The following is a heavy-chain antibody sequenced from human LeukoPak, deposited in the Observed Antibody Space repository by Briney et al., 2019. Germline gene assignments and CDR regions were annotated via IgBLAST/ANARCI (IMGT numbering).Heavy chain of an antibody. D-gene: IGHD3-22*01. CDR1: GFTFSSYA. CDR3: ARSSYYDSTGYYYFDY. V-gene: IGHV3-30*14. CDR2: ISYDGSNK. Sequence: PGGSLRLSCAASGFTFSSYAMHWVRQAPGKGLEWVAVISYDGSNKYYADSVKGRFTISRDNSKNTLYLQMNSLRAEDTAVYYCARSSYYDSTGYYYFDYWGQGTLVTVSS. J-gene: IGHJ4*02.